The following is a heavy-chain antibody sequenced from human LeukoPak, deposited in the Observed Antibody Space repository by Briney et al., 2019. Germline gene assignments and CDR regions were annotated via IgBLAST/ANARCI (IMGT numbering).Heavy chain of an antibody. CDR2: ISSSGSTI. CDR3: ARVFYYYYYMDV. V-gene: IGHV3-48*03. CDR1: GFTFSSYE. J-gene: IGHJ6*03. Sequence: PGGSLRLSCAASGFTFSSYEMNWVRQAPGKGLEWVSYISSSGSTIYYADSVKGRFTISRDNAKNSLYLQMNSLRAEDTAVYFCARVFYYYYYMDVWGTGTTVTISS.